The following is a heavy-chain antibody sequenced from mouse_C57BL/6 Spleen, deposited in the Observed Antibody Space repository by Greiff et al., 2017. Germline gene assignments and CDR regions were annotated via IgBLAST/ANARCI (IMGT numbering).Heavy chain of an antibody. J-gene: IGHJ2*01. CDR1: GFTFSSYA. V-gene: IGHV5-4*01. CDR3: ERDGTTMITTDYFDY. CDR2: ISDGGSYT. Sequence: EVQLVESGGGLVKPGGSLKLSCAASGFTFSSYAMSWVRQTPEKRLEWVATISDGGSYTYYPDNVKGRFIISRDNAKKNLYLQMRYLKSENTAMYYGERDGTTMITTDYFDYWGEGTTLTVSS. D-gene: IGHD2-4*01.